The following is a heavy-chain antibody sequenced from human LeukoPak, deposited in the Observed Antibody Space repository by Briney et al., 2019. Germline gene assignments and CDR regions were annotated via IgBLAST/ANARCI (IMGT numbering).Heavy chain of an antibody. J-gene: IGHJ6*03. V-gene: IGHV4-59*02. CDR1: GGPVTAYY. CDR2: IHYTGGT. D-gene: IGHD6-6*01. Sequence: PSETLSPTCTVSGGPVTAYYWSWVRQPPGQGLEWIGYIHYTGGTNYNPSLKSRVTISLDTSKNQCSLELTSVNAADTAVYYCARLGFSTSGLRDFHYYMDVWGIGTTVTVSS. CDR3: ARLGFSTSGLRDFHYYMDV.